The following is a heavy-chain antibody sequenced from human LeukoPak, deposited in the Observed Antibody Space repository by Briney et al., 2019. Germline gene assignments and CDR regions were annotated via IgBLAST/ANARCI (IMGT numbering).Heavy chain of an antibody. Sequence: GGSLRLSCAASGFTFSSYAMSWVRQAPGKGLEWVSAISGSGGSTYYAYSGKGRFTISRDNSKNTLYLQMNSLRAEDTAVYYCAKEWSYYGSGSYGNNWFDPWGQGTLVTVSS. D-gene: IGHD3-10*01. CDR1: GFTFSSYA. V-gene: IGHV3-23*01. CDR3: AKEWSYYGSGSYGNNWFDP. CDR2: ISGSGGST. J-gene: IGHJ5*02.